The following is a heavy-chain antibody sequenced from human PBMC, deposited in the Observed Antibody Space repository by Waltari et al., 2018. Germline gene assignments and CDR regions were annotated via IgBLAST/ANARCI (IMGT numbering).Heavy chain of an antibody. CDR3: ARCRGWSSIETYVYGMDV. CDR1: DGSFSFYY. J-gene: IGHJ6*02. CDR2: INRSGNT. Sequence: QVQLQQWGAGPLKPSETLSLTCGIYDGSFSFYYWTWVRQSPGKGLEWIGEINRSGNTNYNPSLKSRVIISVDTSKNQFSLKLNSVTAADTAVYYCARCRGWSSIETYVYGMDVWGQGTTVIVSS. D-gene: IGHD6-19*01. V-gene: IGHV4-34*01.